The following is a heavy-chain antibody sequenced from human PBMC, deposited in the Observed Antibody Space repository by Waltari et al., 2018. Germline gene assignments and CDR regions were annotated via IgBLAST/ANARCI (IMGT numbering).Heavy chain of an antibody. V-gene: IGHV3-23*01. CDR3: AKDRHGYFQPVDS. Sequence: DVQLWESGGGLVQPGGSLRLSCVASGFTFSSYAMSWVRQAPGKGLEWVSTISGGGISTYYADSVKGRFTISRDNSKNTLSLQMNSLRAEDTAIYYCAKDRHGYFQPVDSWGQGTLVTVSS. J-gene: IGHJ4*02. CDR2: ISGGGIST. D-gene: IGHD3-22*01. CDR1: GFTFSSYA.